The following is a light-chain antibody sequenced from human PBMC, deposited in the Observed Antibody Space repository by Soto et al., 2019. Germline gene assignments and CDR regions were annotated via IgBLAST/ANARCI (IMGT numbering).Light chain of an antibody. CDR2: DVS. Sequence: MTQSPSTLSASVGDRVTITCRASQSIGDSLAWYQQKPGKAPYLLISDVSSLERGVPSRFSGSGPGTEFTLTISSLHPDDSAIYYCQQYNSYPWTFGLGTKVDI. CDR3: QQYNSYPWT. V-gene: IGKV1-5*01. J-gene: IGKJ1*01. CDR1: QSIGDS.